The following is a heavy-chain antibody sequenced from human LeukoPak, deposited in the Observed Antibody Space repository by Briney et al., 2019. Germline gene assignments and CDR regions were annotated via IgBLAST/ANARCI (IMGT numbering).Heavy chain of an antibody. J-gene: IGHJ4*02. CDR2: ISGSGGST. CDR3: AKTRYSSRWEFDY. V-gene: IGHV3-23*01. CDR1: GFTFSSYA. D-gene: IGHD6-13*01. Sequence: PGGSLRLSCAASGFTFSSYAMSWVSQAPGKGLEWVSAISGSGGSTYYADSVKGRFTISRDNSKNTLYLQMNSLRAEDTAVYYCAKTRYSSRWEFDYWGQGSLVTVSS.